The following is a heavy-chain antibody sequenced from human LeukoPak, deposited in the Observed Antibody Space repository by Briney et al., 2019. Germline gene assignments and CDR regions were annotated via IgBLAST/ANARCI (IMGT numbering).Heavy chain of an antibody. CDR3: AKGKYTGSWYYDA. V-gene: IGHV3-23*01. CDR1: GFTFSSYS. CDR2: TSDSGGTT. D-gene: IGHD6-13*01. Sequence: PGGSLRLSCAASGFTFSSYSMSWVRQAPGKGLEWVSVTSDSGGTTYYADSVKGRFTMSRDNSKNTLFLQMNSLRPEDTAIYYCAKGKYTGSWYYDAWGQGTLVSVSS. J-gene: IGHJ5*02.